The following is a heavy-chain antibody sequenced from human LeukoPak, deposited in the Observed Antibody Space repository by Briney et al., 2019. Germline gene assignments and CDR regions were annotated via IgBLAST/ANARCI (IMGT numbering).Heavy chain of an antibody. CDR2: ISSSGSTI. CDR3: ARVFGSGYSFDY. D-gene: IGHD3-22*01. J-gene: IGHJ4*02. Sequence: GGSLRLSCAASGLTFSSYEMNWVRQAPGKGLEWVSYISSSGSTIYYADSVKGRFTISRDNAKNSLYLQMNSLRAEDTAVYYCARVFGSGYSFDYWGQGTLVTVSS. CDR1: GLTFSSYE. V-gene: IGHV3-48*03.